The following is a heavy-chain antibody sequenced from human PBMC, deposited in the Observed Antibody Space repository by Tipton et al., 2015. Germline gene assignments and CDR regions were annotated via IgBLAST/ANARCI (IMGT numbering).Heavy chain of an antibody. CDR1: GFTFNSYA. V-gene: IGHV3-33*06. CDR2: LWYDGNTE. J-gene: IGHJ3*02. Sequence: SLRLSCAASGFTFNSYAMHWVRQAPGKGLEWVAVLWYDGNTESYADSVRGRFTISRDNSKNTLYLQMNSLTDDDTAIYYCAKPIVLDSFDIWGQGTLVTVSS. CDR3: AKPIVLDSFDI. D-gene: IGHD2-15*01.